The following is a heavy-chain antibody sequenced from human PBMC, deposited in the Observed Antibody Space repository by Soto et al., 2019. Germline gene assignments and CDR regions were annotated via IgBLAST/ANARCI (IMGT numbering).Heavy chain of an antibody. D-gene: IGHD6-6*01. CDR2: IYYSGST. Sequence: PSETLSLTCTVSGGSISRGGYYWCWIRQHPGKGLEWIGYIYYSGSTYYNPSLKSRVTISVDTSKNQFSLKLSSVTAADTAVYYCARGTRGSYSSSVDWFDPWGQGTLVTVSS. CDR3: ARGTRGSYSSSVDWFDP. J-gene: IGHJ5*02. CDR1: GGSISRGGYY. V-gene: IGHV4-31*03.